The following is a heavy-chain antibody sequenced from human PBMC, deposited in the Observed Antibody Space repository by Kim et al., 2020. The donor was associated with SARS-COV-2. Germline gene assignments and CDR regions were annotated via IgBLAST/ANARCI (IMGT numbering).Heavy chain of an antibody. Sequence: SETLSLTCSVSGGSLNSREYYWSWIRQHPGRGLDWIGYIYYVGSTYYNPSLKSRATISIDTSMNQFSLKLTSVTAADTAMYFCARFPPGNCRGDCYPRSFDLWGQGTQVIVSS. J-gene: IGHJ4*02. CDR2: IYYVGST. CDR3: ARFPPGNCRGDCYPRSFDL. CDR1: GGSLNSREYY. D-gene: IGHD2-21*02. V-gene: IGHV4-31*03.